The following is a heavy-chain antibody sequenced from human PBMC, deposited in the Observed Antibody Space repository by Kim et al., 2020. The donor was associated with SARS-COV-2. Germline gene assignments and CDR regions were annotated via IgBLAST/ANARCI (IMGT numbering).Heavy chain of an antibody. V-gene: IGHV1-18*01. J-gene: IGHJ6*02. Sequence: ASVKVSCKASGYTFTSYGISWVRQAPGQGLEWMGWISAYNGNTNYAQKLQGRVTMTTDTSTSTAYMELRSLRSDDTAVYYCARGRGPYGPYYYYYGMDVWGQGTTVTVSS. CDR1: GYTFTSYG. CDR3: ARGRGPYGPYYYYYGMDV. CDR2: ISAYNGNT. D-gene: IGHD3-10*01.